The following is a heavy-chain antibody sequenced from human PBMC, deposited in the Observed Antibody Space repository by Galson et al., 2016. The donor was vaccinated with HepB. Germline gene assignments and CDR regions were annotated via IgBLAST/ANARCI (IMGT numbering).Heavy chain of an antibody. CDR2: ISSSCSYI. V-gene: IGHV3-21*01. CDR1: GFTFSSYS. D-gene: IGHD1-7*01. Sequence: SLRLSCAASGFTFSSYSMNWVRQAPGKGLEWVSSISSSCSYIFYADSVKGRFTISRDNAKNSLFLQMNSLSAGDTAVYYCARLGGLLNWNYVKDNGMDVWGQGTKVTVSS. CDR3: ARLGGLLNWNYVKDNGMDV. J-gene: IGHJ6*02.